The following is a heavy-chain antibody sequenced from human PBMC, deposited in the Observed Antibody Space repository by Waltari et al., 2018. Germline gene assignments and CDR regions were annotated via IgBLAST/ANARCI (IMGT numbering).Heavy chain of an antibody. CDR2: VDPEDGET. Sequence: EVQLVQSGAEVKKPGATVKISCKVSGYTFTDYYLHWVQQAPGKGLEWMVLVDPEDGETMYAEKFQGRVTITADTSTDTAYMERSSLRSENTAVYYCATVLVDAFDIWGQGTMVTVSS. CDR1: GYTFTDYY. V-gene: IGHV1-69-2*01. CDR3: ATVLVDAFDI. J-gene: IGHJ3*02.